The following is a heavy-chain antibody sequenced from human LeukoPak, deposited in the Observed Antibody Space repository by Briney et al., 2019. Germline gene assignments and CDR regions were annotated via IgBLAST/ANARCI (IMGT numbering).Heavy chain of an antibody. Sequence: SVKVSCKASGGTFSSYAISWVRQAPGQGLEWMGRIIPIFGTANYAQKFQGRVTITTDESTSTAYMELSSLRSEDTAVYYCARDKYYYDSSGYYPLDDYWGQGTLVTISP. CDR1: GGTFSSYA. CDR3: ARDKYYYDSSGYYPLDDY. D-gene: IGHD3-22*01. V-gene: IGHV1-69*05. J-gene: IGHJ4*02. CDR2: IIPIFGTA.